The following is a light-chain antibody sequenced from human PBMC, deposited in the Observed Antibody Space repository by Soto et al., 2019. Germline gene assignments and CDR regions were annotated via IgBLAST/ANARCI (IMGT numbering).Light chain of an antibody. J-gene: IGKJ4*01. CDR2: GAS. V-gene: IGKV3-20*01. CDR3: XXXXXSXFT. Sequence: EIVLTQSPGTLSLSPGERATLSCRASQSVSSSYLAWYQQKPGQAPRLLIYGASSRATGIPDRFSGSGSGTDFTLTISRLEXXXXXXXXXXXXXXSXFTFGGGTKVEIK. CDR1: QSVSSSY.